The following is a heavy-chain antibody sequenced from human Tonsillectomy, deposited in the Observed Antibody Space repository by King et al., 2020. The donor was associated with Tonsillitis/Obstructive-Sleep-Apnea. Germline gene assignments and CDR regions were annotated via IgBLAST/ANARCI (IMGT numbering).Heavy chain of an antibody. V-gene: IGHV4-34*01. J-gene: IGHJ2*01. CDR3: ARRRYCSSASCFLYWYFDL. D-gene: IGHD2-2*01. CDR2: INHSGST. CDR1: GGSFTGYY. Sequence: VQLQQWGAGLLKPSETLSLTCAVYGGSFTGYYWSWIRQSPGKGLEWIGEINHSGSTNYNPSLKSRVTISVDTSKNQFSLKLSSVTAADTAVNYCARRRYCSSASCFLYWYFDLWGRGTLVAVSS.